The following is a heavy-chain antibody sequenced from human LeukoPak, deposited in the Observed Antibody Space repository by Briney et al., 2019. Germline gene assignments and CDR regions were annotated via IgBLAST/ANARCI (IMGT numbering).Heavy chain of an antibody. CDR3: ARAGTTGDFDY. D-gene: IGHD4-11*01. V-gene: IGHV3-53*01. CDR1: GFTVSSNY. CDR2: IYSGGST. J-gene: IGHJ4*02. Sequence: GGSLRLSCAASGFTVSSNYMSWVRQAPGKGLEWVSVIYSGGSTYYADSVKGRFTISRDNSKNTLYLQVNSLRAEDTAVYYCARAGTTGDFDYWGQGTLVTVSS.